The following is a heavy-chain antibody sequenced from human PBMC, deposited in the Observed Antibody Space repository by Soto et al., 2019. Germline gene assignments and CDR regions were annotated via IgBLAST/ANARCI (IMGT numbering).Heavy chain of an antibody. D-gene: IGHD3-10*01. J-gene: IGHJ5*02. CDR1: GGTFSSYA. V-gene: IGHV1-69*06. CDR2: IIPIFGTA. Sequence: GASVKVSCKASGGTFSSYAISWVRQAPGQGLEWMGGIIPIFGTANYAQKFQGRVTITADKSTSTAYMELSSLRSEDTAVYYCALTHTLYGSGSYSPILEGQYNWFDPWGQGTLVTVSS. CDR3: ALTHTLYGSGSYSPILEGQYNWFDP.